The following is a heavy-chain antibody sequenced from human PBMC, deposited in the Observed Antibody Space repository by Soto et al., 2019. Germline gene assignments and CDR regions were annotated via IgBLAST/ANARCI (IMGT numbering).Heavy chain of an antibody. Sequence: SETLSLTCAVYGGSFSGYYWSWIRQPPGKGLEWIGEINHSGSTNYNPSLKSRVTISVDTSKNQFSLKLSSVTAADTVVYYCARDKKVYYYDKVGLDPWGQGTLVTVSS. J-gene: IGHJ5*02. CDR3: ARDKKVYYYDKVGLDP. CDR1: GGSFSGYY. CDR2: INHSGST. D-gene: IGHD3-22*01. V-gene: IGHV4-34*01.